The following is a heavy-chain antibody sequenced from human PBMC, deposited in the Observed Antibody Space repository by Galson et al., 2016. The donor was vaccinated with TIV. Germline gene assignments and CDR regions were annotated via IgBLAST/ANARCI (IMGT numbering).Heavy chain of an antibody. CDR3: ALTYCGGDCYPPGGMDV. CDR2: IIPIFDTT. V-gene: IGHV1-69*13. Sequence: SVKVSCKASGGTFSTYAISWVRQAPGQGLEWMGGIIPIFDTTNYEEKFQGRVTITADESTSTAYMELSSPRSEDTAIYYCALTYCGGDCYPPGGMDVWGQGTTVTVSS. D-gene: IGHD2-21*02. CDR1: GGTFSTYA. J-gene: IGHJ6*02.